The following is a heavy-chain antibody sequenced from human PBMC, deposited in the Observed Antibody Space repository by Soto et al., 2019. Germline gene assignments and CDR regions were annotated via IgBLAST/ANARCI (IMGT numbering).Heavy chain of an antibody. CDR3: ARVHSYYYYYMDV. Sequence: GGSLRLSCAASGFTFSDYYMSWIRQAPGKGLEWVSYISSSGSTIYYADSVKGRFTISRDNAKNSLYLQMNGLRAEDTAVYYCARVHSYYYYYMDVWGKGTTVTVSS. CDR2: ISSSGSTI. J-gene: IGHJ6*03. V-gene: IGHV3-11*01. CDR1: GFTFSDYY.